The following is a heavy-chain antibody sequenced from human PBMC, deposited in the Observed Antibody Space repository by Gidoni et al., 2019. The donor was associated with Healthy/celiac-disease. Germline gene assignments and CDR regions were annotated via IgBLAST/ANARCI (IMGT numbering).Heavy chain of an antibody. D-gene: IGHD3-10*01. J-gene: IGHJ2*01. CDR2: IRGSGGST. V-gene: IGHV3-23*01. Sequence: EVHLLESGGGLVQPGRSLRLSCAAAGFSFSSYAMSWVRQAPGKGLEWVSAIRGSGGSTYYADSVKGRFTISRDNSKNTLYLQMNSLRAEDTAVYYCAKDPPYGSGTGQDWYFDLWGRGTLVTVSS. CDR3: AKDPPYGSGTGQDWYFDL. CDR1: GFSFSSYA.